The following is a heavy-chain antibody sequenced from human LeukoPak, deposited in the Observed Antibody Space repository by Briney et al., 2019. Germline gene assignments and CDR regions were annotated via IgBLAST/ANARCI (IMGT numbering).Heavy chain of an antibody. CDR2: IIPIFGTA. D-gene: IGHD3-22*01. Sequence: SVKVSCKASGGTFSSYAISWVRQAPGQGLEWMGGIIPIFGTANYAQKFQGRVTITADESTSTAYMELSSLRSEDTAVYYCARVHSGYYHQDPGSLVYWGQGTLVTVSS. V-gene: IGHV1-69*01. CDR3: ARVHSGYYHQDPGSLVY. J-gene: IGHJ4*02. CDR1: GGTFSSYA.